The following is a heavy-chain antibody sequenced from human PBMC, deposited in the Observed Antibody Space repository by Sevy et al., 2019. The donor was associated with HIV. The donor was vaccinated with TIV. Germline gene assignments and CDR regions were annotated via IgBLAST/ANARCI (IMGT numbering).Heavy chain of an antibody. D-gene: IGHD5-12*01. CDR3: AAGYSWEGSFDY. J-gene: IGHJ4*02. CDR1: GYTFTSYD. CDR2: MNPNSGNT. V-gene: IGHV1-8*01. Sequence: ASVKVSCKASGYTFTSYDINWVRQATGQGLEWMGWMNPNSGNTGYAQKFQGRVTMTRNTSISTAYMELSSLRSEDTAVYHCAAGYSWEGSFDYWGQGTLVTVSS.